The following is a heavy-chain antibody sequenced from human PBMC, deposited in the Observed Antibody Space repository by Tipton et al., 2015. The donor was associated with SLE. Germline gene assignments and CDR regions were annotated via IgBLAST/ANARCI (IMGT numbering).Heavy chain of an antibody. CDR2: INHSGSA. J-gene: IGHJ4*02. V-gene: IGHV4-34*01. CDR3: ASRVVPAAFGY. D-gene: IGHD2-2*01. CDR1: GGSFSGNY. Sequence: TLSLTCAVYGGSFSGNYWIWIRQPPGKGLEWIGEINHSGSANYNPALKSRVTISADMSKNQFSLNLSSVTAADTALYYCASRVVPAAFGYWGQGTLVTVSS.